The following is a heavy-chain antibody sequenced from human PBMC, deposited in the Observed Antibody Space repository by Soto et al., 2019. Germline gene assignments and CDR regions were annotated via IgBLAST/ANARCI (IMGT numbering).Heavy chain of an antibody. CDR1: GYTFTSYD. D-gene: IGHD3-3*01. CDR3: ASGLIITIFGVVIQSNMDV. Sequence: GASVKVSCKASGYTFTSYDINWVRQATGQGLEWMGWMNPNSGNTGYAQKFQGRVTMTRNTSISTAYMELSSLRSEDTAVYYCASGLIITIFGVVIQSNMDVWGKGTTVTVSS. CDR2: MNPNSGNT. J-gene: IGHJ6*03. V-gene: IGHV1-8*01.